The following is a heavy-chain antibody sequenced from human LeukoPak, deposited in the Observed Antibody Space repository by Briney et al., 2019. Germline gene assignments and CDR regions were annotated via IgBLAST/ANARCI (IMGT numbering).Heavy chain of an antibody. CDR1: GGSISSYY. D-gene: IGHD3-3*01. CDR2: IYTSGST. V-gene: IGHV4-4*07. CDR3: ARGYISIFGVVQDAFDI. Sequence: SETLSLTCTVSGGSISSYYWSWIRQPAGKGLEWIGRIYTSGSTNYNPSLKSRVTMSVDTSKNQFSLKLSSVTAADTAVYYCARGYISIFGVVQDAFDIWGQGTMVTVSS. J-gene: IGHJ3*02.